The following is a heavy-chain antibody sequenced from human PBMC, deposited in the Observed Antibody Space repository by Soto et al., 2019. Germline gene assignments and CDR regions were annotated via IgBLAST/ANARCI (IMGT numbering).Heavy chain of an antibody. Sequence: PGGSLRLSCAASGFTFSSYAMHWVRQAPGKGLEWVSAIGTAGDTYYPGSVKGRFTISRENAKNSLYLQMNSLRAGDTAVYYCARSPPGGYHYYYGMDVWGQGTTVTVSS. CDR1: GFTFSSYA. CDR3: ARSPPGGYHYYYGMDV. CDR2: IGTAGDT. J-gene: IGHJ6*02. V-gene: IGHV3-13*04. D-gene: IGHD3-22*01.